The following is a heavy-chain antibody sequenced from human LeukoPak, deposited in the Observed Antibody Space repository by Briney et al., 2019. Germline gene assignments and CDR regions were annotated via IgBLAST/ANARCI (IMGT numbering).Heavy chain of an antibody. CDR3: ARGGLKGATPD. D-gene: IGHD1-26*01. CDR2: IYYSGST. J-gene: IGHJ4*02. Sequence: SETLSLTCTVSGGSISSYYWRWIRQPPGKGLEWIGYIYYSGSTNYNPSLKSRVTISVDTSKNQFSLKLSSVTAADTAVYYCARGGLKGATPDWGQGTLVTVSS. CDR1: GGSISSYY. V-gene: IGHV4-59*08.